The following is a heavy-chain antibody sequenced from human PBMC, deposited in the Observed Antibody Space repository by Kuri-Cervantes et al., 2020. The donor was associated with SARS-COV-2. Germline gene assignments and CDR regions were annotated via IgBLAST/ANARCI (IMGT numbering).Heavy chain of an antibody. J-gene: IGHJ6*03. CDR3: ARAGKGGYSYYYYMDV. CDR2: ISSSSSYI. D-gene: IGHD3-10*01. CDR1: GVTGSNFE. Sequence: GGSLRLSCEASGVTGSNFEMNWVRQAPGKGLEWVSSISSSSSYIYYADSVKGRFTISRDNAKNSLYLQMNSLRAEDTAVYYCARAGKGGYSYYYYMDVWGKGTMVTVSS. V-gene: IGHV3-21*01.